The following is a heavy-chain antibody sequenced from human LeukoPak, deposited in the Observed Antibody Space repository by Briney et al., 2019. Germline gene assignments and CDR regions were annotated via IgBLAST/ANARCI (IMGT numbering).Heavy chain of an antibody. CDR2: ISYDGSNK. V-gene: IGHV3-30*18. J-gene: IGHJ4*02. CDR3: AKLTGHDPRNDY. D-gene: IGHD1-1*01. CDR1: GFTFSSYG. Sequence: GGSLRLSCAASGFTFSSYGMHWVRQAPGKGLEWVAVISYDGSNKYYADSVKGRFTISRDNSKNTLYLQMNSLRAEDTAVYYCAKLTGHDPRNDYWGQGTLVTVSS.